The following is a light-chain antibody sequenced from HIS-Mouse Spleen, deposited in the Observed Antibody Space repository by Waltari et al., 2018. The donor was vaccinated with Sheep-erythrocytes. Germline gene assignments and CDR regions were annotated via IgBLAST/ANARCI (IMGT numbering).Light chain of an antibody. V-gene: IGLV3-1*01. Sequence: SYELTQPPSVSVPPGQTASITCSGDKLGDEYACRSPQKPGQSPVLVIYQDSKRPSGIPGRFSGSNSGNTATLTISGTQAMDEADYYCQAWDSSTAVFGGGTKLTVL. CDR1: KLGDEY. CDR3: QAWDSSTAV. J-gene: IGLJ2*01. CDR2: QDS.